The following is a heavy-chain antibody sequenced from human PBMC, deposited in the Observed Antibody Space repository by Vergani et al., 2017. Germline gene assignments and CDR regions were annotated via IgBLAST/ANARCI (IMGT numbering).Heavy chain of an antibody. J-gene: IGHJ4*02. CDR3: AQIQHSGSYYEDY. Sequence: QVTLRESGPALVNPTQTLTLTCTFSRFSLSTSGMCVSWNRQPPGKALEWLALIDWVDDKYYSTSLKTRHPISKDTSKNQVVLTMTNMDPVDTATYYCAQIQHSGSYYEDYWGQGTLVTVSS. D-gene: IGHD1-26*01. CDR2: IDWVDDK. CDR1: RFSLSTSGMC. V-gene: IGHV2-70*01.